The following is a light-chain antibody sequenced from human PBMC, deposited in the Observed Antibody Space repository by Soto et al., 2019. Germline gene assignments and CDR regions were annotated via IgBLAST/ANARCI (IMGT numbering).Light chain of an antibody. Sequence: DIQMTQSPSSLSASLGDRVTISCRASQSISSYLTWYQQKPGKAPKLLIYAASSMPSGVPSRFSGSGSGTDFTLTISSLQPEDFATYYCQQSYNASITFGQGTKLEIK. V-gene: IGKV1-39*01. CDR3: QQSYNASIT. CDR1: QSISSY. CDR2: AAS. J-gene: IGKJ2*01.